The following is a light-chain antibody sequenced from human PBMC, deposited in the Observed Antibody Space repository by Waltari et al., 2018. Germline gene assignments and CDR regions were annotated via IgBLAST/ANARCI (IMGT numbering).Light chain of an antibody. J-gene: IGKJ1*01. CDR3: QHYVRLPGT. CDR1: PSVRGS. Sequence: EIVLTQSPGTLSLSPGERATLSCRASPSVRGSLAWYQQKAGQAPRLLIYGASSRATGIPDRFSGSGSGTDFSLTSSRLEPEDFAVYYCQHYVRLPGTFGQGTKVEI. CDR2: GAS. V-gene: IGKV3-20*01.